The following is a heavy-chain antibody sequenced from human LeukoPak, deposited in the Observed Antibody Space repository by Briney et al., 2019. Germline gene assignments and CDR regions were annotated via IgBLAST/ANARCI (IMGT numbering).Heavy chain of an antibody. CDR2: INHSGST. D-gene: IGHD6-19*01. CDR3: ARGGGWSSFDY. J-gene: IGHJ4*02. Sequence: PSETLSLTCAVYGGSFSGYYWSWIRQPPEKGLEWIGEINHSGSTNYNPSLKSRVTISVDTSKNQFSLKLSSVTAADTAVYYCARGGGWSSFDYWGQGTLVTVSS. V-gene: IGHV4-34*01. CDR1: GGSFSGYY.